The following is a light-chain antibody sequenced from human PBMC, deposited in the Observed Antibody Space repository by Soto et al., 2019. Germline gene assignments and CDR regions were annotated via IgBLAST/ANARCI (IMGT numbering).Light chain of an antibody. J-gene: IGLJ2*01. Sequence: QSALTQPASVSGSPGQSIPISCTGTSSDVGGYNYVSWYQQHPGKAPKLMIYDVSNRPSGVSNHFSGSKSGNTASLTISGLQAEDEADYYCSSYTSSGTLVVFGGGTKLTVL. V-gene: IGLV2-14*01. CDR1: SSDVGGYNY. CDR3: SSYTSSGTLVV. CDR2: DVS.